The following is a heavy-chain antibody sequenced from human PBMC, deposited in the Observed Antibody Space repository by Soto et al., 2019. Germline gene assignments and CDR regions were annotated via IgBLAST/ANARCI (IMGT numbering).Heavy chain of an antibody. CDR1: GGSISSSNYY. Sequence: SETLSLTCTVSGGSISSSNYYWGWIRQPPGKGLEWIGSVYYSGSTYYNPSLKSRVAISVDTSKNQFSLNLSSVTAADTAVYYCATHYYGSGTYVPDYFDYWGQGTQVTVSS. CDR3: ATHYYGSGTYVPDYFDY. CDR2: VYYSGST. D-gene: IGHD3-10*01. V-gene: IGHV4-39*01. J-gene: IGHJ4*02.